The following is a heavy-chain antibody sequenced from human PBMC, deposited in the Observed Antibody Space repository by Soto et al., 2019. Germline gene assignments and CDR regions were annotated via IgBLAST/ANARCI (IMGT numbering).Heavy chain of an antibody. CDR1: GGSFTSNNW. D-gene: IGHD1-7*01. Sequence: SETRSLTWAVSGGSFTSNNWWTLVRQPPGQGLEWIGEIYRTGSTNYNPSLKSRVTISLDKSENQFSLKVTSLTAADTAVYYCASRDPGTSVDYWGQGTLVTVSS. V-gene: IGHV4-4*02. CDR2: IYRTGST. J-gene: IGHJ4*02. CDR3: ASRDPGTSVDY.